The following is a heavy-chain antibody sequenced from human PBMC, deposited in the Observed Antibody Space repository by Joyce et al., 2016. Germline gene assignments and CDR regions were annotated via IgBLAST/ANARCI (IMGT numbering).Heavy chain of an antibody. CDR1: GYTFTNFD. CDR2: TTPNSGNT. V-gene: IGHV1-8*01. Sequence: QVQLVQSGAEVKKPGASVKVSCKASGYTFTNFDINWVRQAPGQGLAWLGWTTPNSGNTGYAQNFQGRVTMTRDTSISTAYMELSSLRSEDTAVYFCARNKYGTGDFDFWGQGTPVTVSS. D-gene: IGHD7-27*01. CDR3: ARNKYGTGDFDF. J-gene: IGHJ4*02.